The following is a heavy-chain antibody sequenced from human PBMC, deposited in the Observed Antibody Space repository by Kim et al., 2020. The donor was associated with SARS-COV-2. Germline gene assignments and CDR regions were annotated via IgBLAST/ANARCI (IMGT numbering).Heavy chain of an antibody. Sequence: GGSLRLSCAASGFTFSSYWMSWVRQAPGKGLEWVANIKQDGSEKYYVDSVKGRFTISRDNAKNSLYLQMNSLRAEHTAVYYCAREDYDILTGYSYYYYYYGMDVWGQGTTVTVSS. CDR2: IKQDGSEK. J-gene: IGHJ6*02. CDR1: GFTFSSYW. CDR3: AREDYDILTGYSYYYYYYGMDV. V-gene: IGHV3-7*03. D-gene: IGHD3-9*01.